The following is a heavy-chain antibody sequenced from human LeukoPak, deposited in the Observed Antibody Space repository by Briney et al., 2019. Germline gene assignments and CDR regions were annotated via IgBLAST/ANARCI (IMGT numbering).Heavy chain of an antibody. CDR2: INPNSGGT. J-gene: IGHJ5*02. CDR1: RYTFTDYH. CDR3: ARGYCTGNSCSGAWFDP. Sequence: ASVTVSCKASRYTFTDYHIHWVRQAPGQGLEWMGWINPNSGGTNYEQKFQGRVTMTRDTSISTAHIEVNSLRSDDTAVYYCARGYCTGNSCSGAWFDPWGQGTLVTVSS. D-gene: IGHD2-8*02. V-gene: IGHV1-2*02.